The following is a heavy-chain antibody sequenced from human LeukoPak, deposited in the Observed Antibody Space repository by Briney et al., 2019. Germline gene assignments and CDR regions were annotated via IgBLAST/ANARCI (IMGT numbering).Heavy chain of an antibody. J-gene: IGHJ6*03. CDR3: ARVKRSVGYMDV. Sequence: SETLSLTCTVSGGSISSYYWSWIRQPPGKGLEWIGYIYYSGSTNYNPSLKSRVTISVDTSKNQFSLKLSSVTAADTAVYYCARVKRSVGYMDVWGKGTTVTISS. D-gene: IGHD1-26*01. CDR2: IYYSGST. V-gene: IGHV4-59*08. CDR1: GGSISSYY.